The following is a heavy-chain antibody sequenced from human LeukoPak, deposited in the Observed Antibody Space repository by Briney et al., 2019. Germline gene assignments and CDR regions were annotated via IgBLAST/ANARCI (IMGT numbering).Heavy chain of an antibody. CDR1: GGTFSSYA. CDR3: ARGNWDSSGWYYDY. J-gene: IGHJ4*02. CDR2: IISIFGTA. Sequence: SVKVSCKASGGTFSSYAISWVRQAPGQGLEWMGRIISIFGTANYAQKFQGRVTITTDESTNTAYMELGSLRSEDTAVYYCARGNWDSSGWYYDYWGQGTLVTVSS. V-gene: IGHV1-69*05. D-gene: IGHD6-19*01.